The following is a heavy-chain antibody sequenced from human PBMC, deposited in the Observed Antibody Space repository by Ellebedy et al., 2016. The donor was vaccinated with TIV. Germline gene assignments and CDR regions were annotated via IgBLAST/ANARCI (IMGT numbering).Heavy chain of an antibody. V-gene: IGHV3-23*01. Sequence: GESLKISCVASGFSFNSYAMSWVRQAPGKGLEWVSTISNTGGRTYYADSVEGRFIITRDNSKKTLYLQMNSLRAEDTAVYYCAKGRGGGSDTSAPRYYFDYWGLGTLVTVST. D-gene: IGHD3-22*01. CDR1: GFSFNSYA. J-gene: IGHJ4*02. CDR3: AKGRGGGSDTSAPRYYFDY. CDR2: ISNTGGRT.